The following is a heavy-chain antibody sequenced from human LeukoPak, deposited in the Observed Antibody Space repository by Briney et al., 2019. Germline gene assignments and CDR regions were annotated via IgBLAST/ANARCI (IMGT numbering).Heavy chain of an antibody. D-gene: IGHD3-22*01. CDR2: TYYRSEWYN. CDR1: GDSVSSNSAA. Sequence: SQTLSLTCAISGDSVSSNSAAWNWIRQSPSRGLEWLGRTYYRSEWYNDYAVSVKSRININPATSKNQFSLQLNSVTPEDTAVYYCAQADSTGYFYFQHWGQGTLVTASS. CDR3: AQADSTGYFYFQH. V-gene: IGHV6-1*01. J-gene: IGHJ1*01.